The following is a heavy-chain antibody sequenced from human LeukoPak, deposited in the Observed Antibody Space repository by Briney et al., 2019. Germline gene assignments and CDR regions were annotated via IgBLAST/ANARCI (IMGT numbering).Heavy chain of an antibody. Sequence: PGGSLRLSCAASGFTFSSYAMSWVRQAPGKGLEWVSAISGSGGNTYYADSVKGRFTMSRDNSKNTLYLQMNSLRAEDTAVHYCARDGSGWSGWFDPWGQGTLVTVSS. D-gene: IGHD6-19*01. CDR2: ISGSGGNT. CDR1: GFTFSSYA. CDR3: ARDGSGWSGWFDP. V-gene: IGHV3-23*01. J-gene: IGHJ5*02.